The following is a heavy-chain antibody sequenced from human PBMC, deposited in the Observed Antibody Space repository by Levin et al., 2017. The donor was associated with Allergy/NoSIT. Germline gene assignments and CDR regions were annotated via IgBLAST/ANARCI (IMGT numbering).Heavy chain of an antibody. CDR2: INPSGGST. D-gene: IGHD3-22*01. J-gene: IGHJ6*02. Sequence: ASVKVSCKASGYTFTSYYMHWVRQAPGQGLEWMGIINPSGGSTSYAQKFQGRVTMTRDTSTSTVYMELSSLRSEDTAVYYCARGVIDLYYYDSSYYGMDVWGQGTTVTVSS. CDR1: GYTFTSYY. CDR3: ARGVIDLYYYDSSYYGMDV. V-gene: IGHV1-46*01.